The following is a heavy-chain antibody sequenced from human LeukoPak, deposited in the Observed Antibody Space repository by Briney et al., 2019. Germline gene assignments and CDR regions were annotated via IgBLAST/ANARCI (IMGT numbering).Heavy chain of an antibody. V-gene: IGHV4-34*01. CDR2: INHSGST. Sequence: SETLSLTCAVYGGSFSGYYWSWIRQPPGKGLERIGEINHSGSTNYNPSLKSRVTISVDTSKNQFSLKLSSVTAADTAVYYCARGRAVDPYYFDSWGQGTLVTVSS. D-gene: IGHD4-23*01. CDR3: ARGRAVDPYYFDS. J-gene: IGHJ4*02. CDR1: GGSFSGYY.